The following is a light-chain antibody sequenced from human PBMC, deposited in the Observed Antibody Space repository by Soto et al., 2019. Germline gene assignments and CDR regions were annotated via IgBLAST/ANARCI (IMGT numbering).Light chain of an antibody. CDR3: SSYTSSSTV. Sequence: QPASVSGSPGQSITISCTGTSSDVGGYNYVSWYQQHPGKAPKLMIYEVSNRPSGVSNRFSGSKSGNTASLTISGLQAEDEADYYCSSYTSSSTVFGTGTKLTVL. J-gene: IGLJ1*01. V-gene: IGLV2-14*01. CDR1: SSDVGGYNY. CDR2: EVS.